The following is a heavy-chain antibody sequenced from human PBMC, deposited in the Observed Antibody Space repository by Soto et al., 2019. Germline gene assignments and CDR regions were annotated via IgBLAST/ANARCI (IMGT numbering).Heavy chain of an antibody. V-gene: IGHV4-59*01. D-gene: IGHD6-13*01. CDR2: IYYSGST. CDR3: ARVTSSWSLVVDY. J-gene: IGHJ4*02. Sequence: XGTLSLTCTVSGGSISSYYWSWIRQPPGKGLEWIGYIYYSGSTNYNPSLKSRVTISVDTSKNQFSLKLSSVTAADTAVYYCARVTSSWSLVVDYWGQGTLVTVSS. CDR1: GGSISSYY.